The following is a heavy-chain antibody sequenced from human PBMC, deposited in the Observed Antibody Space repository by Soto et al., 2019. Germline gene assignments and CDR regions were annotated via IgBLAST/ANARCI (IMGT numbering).Heavy chain of an antibody. CDR1: GGTFSSYT. CDR2: IIPILGIA. Sequence: QVQLVQSGAEVKKPGSSVKVSCKASGGTFSSYTISWVRQAPGQGLEWMGRIIPILGIANYAQKFQGRVTITADKSTSTASMELSSLRSEDTAVYYCATSRDCSSTRCYSMDVWGQGTTVTVSS. D-gene: IGHD2-2*01. V-gene: IGHV1-69*02. CDR3: ATSRDCSSTRCYSMDV. J-gene: IGHJ6*02.